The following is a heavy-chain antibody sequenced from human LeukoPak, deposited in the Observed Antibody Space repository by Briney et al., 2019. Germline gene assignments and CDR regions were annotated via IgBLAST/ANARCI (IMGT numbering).Heavy chain of an antibody. V-gene: IGHV4-61*01. CDR1: GGSISSGSYY. CDR2: IYYSGST. J-gene: IGHJ4*02. D-gene: IGHD6-13*01. CDR3: ARLGGSSSWFDY. Sequence: SQTLSLTCTVSGGSISSGSYYWSWIRQPAGKGLEWIGYIYYSGSTNYNPSLKSRVTISVDTSKNQFSLKLSSVTAAHTAVYYCARLGGSSSWFDYWGQGTLVTVSS.